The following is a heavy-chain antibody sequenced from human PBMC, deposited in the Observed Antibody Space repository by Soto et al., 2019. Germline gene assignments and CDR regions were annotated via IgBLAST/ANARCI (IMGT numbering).Heavy chain of an antibody. D-gene: IGHD4-17*01. CDR1: GGSISSGGYY. J-gene: IGHJ6*02. CDR3: ASLTTVTTFDYYYYGMDV. CDR2: IYYSGST. Sequence: LTCTVSGGSISSGGYYWSWIRQHPGKGLEWIGYIYYSGSTYYNPSLKSRVTISVDTSKNQFSLKLSSVTAADTAVYYCASLTTVTTFDYYYYGMDVWGQGTTVTVSS. V-gene: IGHV4-31*03.